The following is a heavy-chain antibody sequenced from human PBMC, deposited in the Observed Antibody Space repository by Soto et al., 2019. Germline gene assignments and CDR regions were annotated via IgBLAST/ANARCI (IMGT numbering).Heavy chain of an antibody. V-gene: IGHV3-30*03. J-gene: IGHJ4*02. CDR1: GFTFSDFG. Sequence: PGGSLRLSCAASGFTFSDFGMHWVRQSPGKGLEWVAVISFEGGNKYFAESVEGRFTISRDDSKNTVYLQMNSLRPEDTAVYFCARDLTDCNYENKFGFWGQGTLVTVSS. D-gene: IGHD1-7*01. CDR3: ARDLTDCNYENKFGF. CDR2: ISFEGGNK.